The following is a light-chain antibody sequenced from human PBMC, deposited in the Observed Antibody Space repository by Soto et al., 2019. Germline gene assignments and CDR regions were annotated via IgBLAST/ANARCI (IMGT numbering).Light chain of an antibody. CDR1: SSNIGSNT. CDR3: AAWDDSLNGHVV. V-gene: IGLV1-44*01. Sequence: QPVLTQPPSASGTPGQRVTISCSGSSSNIGSNTVNWYQQLPGTAPKLLIYSNNQRPSGVPDRFSGSESGTSASLAISGLQSEDEADYYCAAWDDSLNGHVVFGGGTKLTVL. CDR2: SNN. J-gene: IGLJ2*01.